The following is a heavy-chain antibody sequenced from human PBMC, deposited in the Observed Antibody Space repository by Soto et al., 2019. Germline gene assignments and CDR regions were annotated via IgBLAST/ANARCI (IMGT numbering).Heavy chain of an antibody. CDR3: ARDRFPAAARNRDAFDI. CDR1: GLTFSSYG. CDR2: IWYDGSNK. Sequence: SWAASGLTFSSYGMHWVRPAAAKGLEWVEVIWYDGSNKYYADSVKGRFTISRDNSKNTLYLQMNSLRAEDTAVYYCARDRFPAAARNRDAFDIWVQGTILIVS. D-gene: IGHD6-13*01. J-gene: IGHJ3*02. V-gene: IGHV3-33*01.